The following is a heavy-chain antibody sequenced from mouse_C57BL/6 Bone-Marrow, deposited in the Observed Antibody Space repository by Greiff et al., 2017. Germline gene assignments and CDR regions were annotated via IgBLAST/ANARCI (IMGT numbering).Heavy chain of an antibody. V-gene: IGHV5-6*01. J-gene: IGHJ4*01. Sequence: VQLQQSGGDLVKPGGSLKLSCAASGFTFSSYGMSWVRQTPDKRLEWVATISSGGSYTYYPDSVKGRFTISRDNAKNTLYLQMSSLKSEDTAMYYCARKYYARDYWGQGTSVTVSS. CDR2: ISSGGSYT. CDR1: GFTFSSYG. CDR3: ARKYYARDY.